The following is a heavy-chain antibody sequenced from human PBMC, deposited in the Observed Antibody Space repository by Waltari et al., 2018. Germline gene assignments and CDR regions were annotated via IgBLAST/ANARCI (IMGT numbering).Heavy chain of an antibody. CDR3: ARLGGGIHY. CDR2: SSSSSSTI. Sequence: EVQLVESGGGLVQPGGSLRLSCAASGFTFSSYSMNWVRQAPGKGLGWVAYSSSSSSTIFYGDSGRGRFTVARDNAKNSLYLQMNSLRAEDTAVYYCARLGGGIHYWGQGTLVTVSS. CDR1: GFTFSSYS. J-gene: IGHJ4*02. V-gene: IGHV3-48*04. D-gene: IGHD3-16*01.